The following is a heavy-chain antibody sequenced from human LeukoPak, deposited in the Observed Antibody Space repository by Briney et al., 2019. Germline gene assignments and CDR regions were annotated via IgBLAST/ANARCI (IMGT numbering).Heavy chain of an antibody. J-gene: IGHJ6*04. CDR2: IYPGDSDT. Sequence: PGESLKISCKGSGSPFTSYWIGWVRQIPGKGLEWMGIIYPGDSDTRYSPSFQGQVTISADKSISTAYLQWSSLKASDTAMYYCARVYGSGSYYYYYGMDVWGKGTTVTVSS. CDR1: GSPFTSYW. CDR3: ARVYGSGSYYYYYGMDV. D-gene: IGHD3-10*01. V-gene: IGHV5-51*01.